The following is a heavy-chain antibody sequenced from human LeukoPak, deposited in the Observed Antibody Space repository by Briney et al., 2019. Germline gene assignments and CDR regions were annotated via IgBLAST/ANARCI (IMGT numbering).Heavy chain of an antibody. CDR3: VRGAHDFDH. CDR1: GFSFSSYE. CDR2: ISTGSTI. Sequence: GGSLRLSCAASGFSFSSYEMNWVRQAPGNGLEWVSYISTGSTIHYADSVKGRFTISRDNAKKSLYLQMNSLRAEDTAVYYCVRGAHDFDHWGPGILVTVSS. J-gene: IGHJ4*02. V-gene: IGHV3-48*03.